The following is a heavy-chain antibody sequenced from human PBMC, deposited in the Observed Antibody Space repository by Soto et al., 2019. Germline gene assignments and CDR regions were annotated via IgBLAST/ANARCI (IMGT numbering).Heavy chain of an antibody. Sequence: EVQLLESGGGLVQPGGSLRLSCAASGFTFSSYAMSWVRQAPGKGLEWVSAISGSGGSTYYADSVKGRFTISRDNSKNTLYLQMNSLRAEDTAVYYCATYYYGSGSYNYYYYYMDVCGKGTTVTVSS. CDR2: ISGSGGST. D-gene: IGHD3-10*01. J-gene: IGHJ6*03. CDR1: GFTFSSYA. CDR3: ATYYYGSGSYNYYYYYMDV. V-gene: IGHV3-23*01.